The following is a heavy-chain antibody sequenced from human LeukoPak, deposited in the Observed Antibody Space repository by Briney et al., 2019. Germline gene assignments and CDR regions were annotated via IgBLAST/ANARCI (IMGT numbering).Heavy chain of an antibody. J-gene: IGHJ4*02. Sequence: ASVKVSCKASGYTFTSYYMHWVRQAPGQGLEWMGIINPSGGSTSYAQKFQGRVTMTRDTSTSTVYMELRSLRSDDTAVYYCARDLREYSSGWYPFDYWGQGTLVTVSS. CDR2: INPSGGST. CDR1: GYTFTSYY. CDR3: ARDLREYSSGWYPFDY. D-gene: IGHD6-19*01. V-gene: IGHV1-46*01.